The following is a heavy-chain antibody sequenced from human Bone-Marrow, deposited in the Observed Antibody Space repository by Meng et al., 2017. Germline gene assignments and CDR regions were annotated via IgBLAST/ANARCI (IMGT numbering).Heavy chain of an antibody. CDR2: ISYDGSNK. D-gene: IGHD1-26*01. J-gene: IGHJ4*02. V-gene: IGHV3-30*04. CDR1: GFTFSSYA. CDR3: ARVSRGSYLD. Sequence: GESLKISCAASGFTFSSYAMHWVRQAPGKGLEWVAVISYDGSNKYYADSVKGRFTISRDNSKNTPYLQMNSLRAEDTALYYCARVSRGSYLDWGQGTLVTVSS.